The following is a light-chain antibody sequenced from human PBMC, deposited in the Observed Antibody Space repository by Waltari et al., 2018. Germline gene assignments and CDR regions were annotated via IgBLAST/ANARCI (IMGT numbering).Light chain of an antibody. Sequence: SYELTQPPSVSVSPGQTARITCSGDALPTQYAYWYQQKPGQAPVLVINNDSERPSGIPERFSGYSSGTTVTLTISGVQAEDEADYYCQSADSSGTWVFGGGTKLTVL. CDR1: ALPTQY. V-gene: IGLV3-25*02. CDR3: QSADSSGTWV. CDR2: NDS. J-gene: IGLJ3*02.